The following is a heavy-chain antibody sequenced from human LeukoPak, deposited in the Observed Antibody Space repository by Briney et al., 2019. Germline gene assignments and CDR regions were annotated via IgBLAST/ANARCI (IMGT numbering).Heavy chain of an antibody. CDR1: DYSISSGYY. D-gene: IGHD2-15*01. J-gene: IGHJ4*02. V-gene: IGHV4-38-2*02. Sequence: PSETLSLTCTVSDYSISSGYYWGWIRPPPGKGLELIGSIHHSGSTYYNASLRSRVTISVDTSKNQFSLKLTSVTAADTAVYYCARDLGYSTGGSCGLFDYWGQGTLVAVSS. CDR3: ARDLGYSTGGSCGLFDY. CDR2: IHHSGST.